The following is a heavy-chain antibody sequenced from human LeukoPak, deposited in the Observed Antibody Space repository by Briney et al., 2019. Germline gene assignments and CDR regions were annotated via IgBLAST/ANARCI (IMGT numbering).Heavy chain of an antibody. CDR2: ISGSGGST. D-gene: IGHD2-15*01. J-gene: IGHJ4*02. CDR1: GFTSSSYA. V-gene: IGHV3-23*01. CDR3: AKAGEEDIVVVVAATGYYFDY. Sequence: GGSLRLSCAASGFTSSSYAMSWVRQAPRKGLEWVSAISGSGGSTYYAASVKGRFTISRDNSKNTLYLQMNSLRAEDTAVYYCAKAGEEDIVVVVAATGYYFDYWGQGTLVTVSS.